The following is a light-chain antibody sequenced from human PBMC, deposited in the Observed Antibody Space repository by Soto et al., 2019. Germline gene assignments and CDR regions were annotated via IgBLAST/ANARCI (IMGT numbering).Light chain of an antibody. CDR2: DIF. Sequence: EIVMTQSPATLSVSPGEIATLSCRASQSVGSDLACYQQKPGQAPRLVIYDIFTRATRVPTRISGSGSWTEFTLTISSLQSEDFAVYYCQQYNSXPLTCGGGTKV. J-gene: IGKJ4*01. V-gene: IGKV3D-15*01. CDR3: QQYNSXPLT. CDR1: QSVGSD.